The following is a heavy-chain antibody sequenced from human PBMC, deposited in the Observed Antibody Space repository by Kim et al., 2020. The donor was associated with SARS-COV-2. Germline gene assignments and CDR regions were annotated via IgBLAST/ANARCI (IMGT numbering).Heavy chain of an antibody. Sequence: GGSLTLSCAASGFTFRSYAMSWVRQAPGKGLEWVSAISGSGGSTYYADSVKGRFTISRDNSKNTLYLQMNSLRAEDTAVYYCTKGPHGSSGNGYWDHGTLVTVSS. V-gene: IGHV3-23*01. CDR1: GFTFRSYA. CDR2: ISGSGGST. CDR3: TKGPHGSSGNGY. J-gene: IGHJ4*03. D-gene: IGHD1-26*01.